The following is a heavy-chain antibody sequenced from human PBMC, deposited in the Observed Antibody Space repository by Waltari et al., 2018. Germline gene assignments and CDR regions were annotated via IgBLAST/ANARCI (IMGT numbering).Heavy chain of an antibody. Sequence: QLQLQESGPGLVKPSETLSLTCTVSGGSISSDYWSVMRQPPGKGLEGIGYIYYSGSTNYPPSLKSRVTISVDTSKNQFSLKLSSVTAADTAVYYCARMIRGSGSYSFDYWGQGTLVTVSS. CDR3: ARMIRGSGSYSFDY. D-gene: IGHD3-10*01. J-gene: IGHJ4*02. V-gene: IGHV4-59*01. CDR2: IYYSGST. CDR1: GGSISSDY.